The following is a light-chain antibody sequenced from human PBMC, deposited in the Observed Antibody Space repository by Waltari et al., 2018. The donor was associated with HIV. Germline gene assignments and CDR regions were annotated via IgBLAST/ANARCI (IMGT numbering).Light chain of an antibody. CDR3: QSWDSSTNYV. V-gene: IGLV3-1*01. CDR1: PLGENY. CDR2: HDS. J-gene: IGLJ1*01. Sequence: SYELTQPPSVSVSPGHTARISCSLDPLGENYACWYQQKPGQSPVLVIYHDSKRPSGIPERFSGSNSGNTATLTISGTQAMDEADYYCQSWDSSTNYVFGTGTKVTVL.